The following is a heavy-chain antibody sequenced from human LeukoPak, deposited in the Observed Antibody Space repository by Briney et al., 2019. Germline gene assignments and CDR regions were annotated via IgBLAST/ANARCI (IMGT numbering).Heavy chain of an antibody. J-gene: IGHJ4*02. D-gene: IGHD2-2*01. CDR1: GFTFSSYW. CDR3: AKDVGTNVEYYFDY. CDR2: INTDGSST. Sequence: GGSLRLSCAASGFTFSSYWMHWVRQAPGEGLVWVSRINTDGSSTSYADSVKGRFTISRDNAKNSLYLQMNSLRAEDMALYYCAKDVGTNVEYYFDYWGQGTLVTVSS. V-gene: IGHV3-74*01.